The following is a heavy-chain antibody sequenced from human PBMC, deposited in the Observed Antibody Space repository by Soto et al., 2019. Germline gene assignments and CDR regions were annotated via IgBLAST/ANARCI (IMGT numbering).Heavy chain of an antibody. CDR3: ARGYYDSSGYYRI. D-gene: IGHD3-22*01. CDR2: IYYSGST. V-gene: IGHV4-31*03. CDR1: GGSISSGGYY. J-gene: IGHJ4*02. Sequence: PSETLSLTCTVSGGSISSGGYYWNWIRQHPGKGLEWIGYIYYSGSTYYNPSLKSRVTISVDTSKNQFSLKLSSVTAADTAVYYCARGYYDSSGYYRIWGQGTLVTVSS.